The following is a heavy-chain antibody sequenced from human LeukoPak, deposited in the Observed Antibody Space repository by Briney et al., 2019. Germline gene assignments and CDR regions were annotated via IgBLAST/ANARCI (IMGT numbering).Heavy chain of an antibody. CDR2: IYSSGNT. Sequence: PSETLSLTCTVSGDSISIYYWSWIRQPAGRGLEWIGRIYSSGNTNYNPSLKSRVTMSVDTSKNQFSLNLRSVTTADTAVYYCARSFDTNAFDIWGQGTMVTVSS. J-gene: IGHJ3*02. CDR3: ARSFDTNAFDI. V-gene: IGHV4-4*07. CDR1: GDSISIYY. D-gene: IGHD2/OR15-2a*01.